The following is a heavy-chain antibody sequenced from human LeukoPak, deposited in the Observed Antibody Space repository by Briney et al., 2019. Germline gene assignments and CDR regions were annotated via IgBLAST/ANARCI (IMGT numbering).Heavy chain of an antibody. CDR3: ARDQPLASSSDAFDI. CDR1: GYTFTGYY. V-gene: IGHV1-2*02. Sequence: ASVKVSCKASGYTFTGYYMHWVRQAPGQGLERMGWINPNSGGTNYAQKFQGRVTMTRDTSISTAYMELSRLRSDDTAVYYCARDQPLASSSDAFDIWGQGTMVTVSS. D-gene: IGHD1-14*01. J-gene: IGHJ3*02. CDR2: INPNSGGT.